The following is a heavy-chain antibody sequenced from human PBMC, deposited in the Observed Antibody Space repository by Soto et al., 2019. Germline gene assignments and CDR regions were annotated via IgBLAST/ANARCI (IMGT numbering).Heavy chain of an antibody. Sequence: GGSLRLSCEGSGFTFSSYSMNWVRQAPGKGLEWVSYISSTGSTIFYADSVKGRFTISRDNAKNSLYLQMNSLRDEDTAVYYCARETPRRYYDSSGYYPPLFDYWRQGTLVTVSS. V-gene: IGHV3-48*02. D-gene: IGHD3-22*01. CDR3: ARETPRRYYDSSGYYPPLFDY. CDR2: ISSTGSTI. J-gene: IGHJ4*02. CDR1: GFTFSSYS.